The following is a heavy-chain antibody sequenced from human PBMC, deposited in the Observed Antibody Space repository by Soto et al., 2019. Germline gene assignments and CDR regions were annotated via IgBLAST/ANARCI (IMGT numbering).Heavy chain of an antibody. J-gene: IGHJ4*02. Sequence: EVQLVESGGGLVQPGGSLKLSCAASGFTFSASAMHWVRQASGKGLEWVGRIRSKANSYATEYAASVQGRFTISRDDSKDTAYLHMNNPKTEDTAVYYCISFCSSCFFDYWGQGTPVTVSS. D-gene: IGHD6-13*01. CDR1: GFTFSASA. CDR3: ISFCSSCFFDY. V-gene: IGHV3-73*01. CDR2: IRSKANSYAT.